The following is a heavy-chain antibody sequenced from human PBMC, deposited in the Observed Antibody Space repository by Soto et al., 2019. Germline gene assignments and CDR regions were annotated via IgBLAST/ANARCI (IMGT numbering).Heavy chain of an antibody. J-gene: IGHJ6*03. V-gene: IGHV3-33*01. D-gene: IGHD2-15*01. CDR1: GFTFSSYG. CDR3: AREDKGGYYYYMDV. CDR2: IWYDGSNK. Sequence: GGSLRLSCAASGFTFSSYGMHWVRQAPGKGLEWVAVIWYDGSNKYYADSVKGRFTISRDNSKNTLYLQMNSLRAEDTAVYYCAREDKGGYYYYMDVWGKGTTVTVSS.